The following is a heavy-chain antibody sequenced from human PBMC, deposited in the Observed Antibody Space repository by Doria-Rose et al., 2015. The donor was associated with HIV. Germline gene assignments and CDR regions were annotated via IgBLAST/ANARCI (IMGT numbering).Heavy chain of an antibody. CDR3: ARIKSSRWYHKYYFDF. CDR1: GVSLSSPGMG. D-gene: IGHD6-13*01. V-gene: IGHV2-26*01. J-gene: IGHJ4*02. CDR2: IFSDDER. Sequence: QESGPVLVKPTETLTLTCTVSGVSLSSPGMGVSWIRQPPGKALEWLANIFSDDERSYKTPLKSIPTISRGTSKSQVVLTMTDMDPVDTATYYCARIKSSRWYHKYYFDFWGQGTLVIVSA.